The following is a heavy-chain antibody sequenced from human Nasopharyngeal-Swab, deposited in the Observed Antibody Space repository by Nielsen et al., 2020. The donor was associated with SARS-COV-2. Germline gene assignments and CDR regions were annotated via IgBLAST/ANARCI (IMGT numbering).Heavy chain of an antibody. J-gene: IGHJ3*02. Sequence: ASVKVSCKASGYTFTSYYMHWVRQAPGQGLEWTGIINPSGGSTSYAQKFQGRVTMTRDTSTSTVYMELSSLRSEDTAVYYCAREQLRDDAFDIWGQGTMVTVSS. CDR2: INPSGGST. CDR3: AREQLRDDAFDI. V-gene: IGHV1-46*01. CDR1: GYTFTSYY. D-gene: IGHD1-1*01.